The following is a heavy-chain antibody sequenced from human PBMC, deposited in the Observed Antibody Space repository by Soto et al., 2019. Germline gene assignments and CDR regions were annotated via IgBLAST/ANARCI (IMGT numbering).Heavy chain of an antibody. Sequence: SETLSLTCAVSGGSISSGGYPWSWIRQPPGKGLEWIGYISHSGSTYYNPSLKSRVTISVDRSKNQFSLKLSSVTAADTAVYYCARWFDPWGQGTLVTVSS. V-gene: IGHV4-30-2*01. J-gene: IGHJ5*02. CDR2: ISHSGST. CDR3: ARWFDP. CDR1: GGSISSGGYP.